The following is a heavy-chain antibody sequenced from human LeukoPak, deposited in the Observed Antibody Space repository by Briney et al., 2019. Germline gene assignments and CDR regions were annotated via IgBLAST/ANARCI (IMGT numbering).Heavy chain of an antibody. CDR2: IYPGDSDT. CDR3: ARLGRGSGYYVDVDY. CDR1: GFTFTNYW. D-gene: IGHD3-22*01. Sequence: GESLKISCKGSGFTFTNYWIAWVRKMPGKGLEWMGIIYPGDSDTRYSPSFQGQVTISADKSISTAYLQWSSLKASDTAMYYCARLGRGSGYYVDVDYWGQGTLVTVSS. V-gene: IGHV5-51*01. J-gene: IGHJ4*02.